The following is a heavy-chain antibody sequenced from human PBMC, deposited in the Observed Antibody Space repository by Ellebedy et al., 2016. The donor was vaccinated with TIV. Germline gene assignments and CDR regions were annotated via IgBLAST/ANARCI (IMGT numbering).Heavy chain of an antibody. CDR2: ISSNFHSI. D-gene: IGHD3-10*01. J-gene: IGHJ4*02. V-gene: IGHV3-21*01. Sequence: PGGSLRLSCVGSGFTFHTFTMNWVRQAPGRGLEWVSSISSNFHSITYRDSVKGRFTISRDNAKNSLSLQMDSLRAEDTAIYYCATNRGEGGLFSFFDFWGQGTLVTVSA. CDR1: GFTFHTFT. CDR3: ATNRGEGGLFSFFDF.